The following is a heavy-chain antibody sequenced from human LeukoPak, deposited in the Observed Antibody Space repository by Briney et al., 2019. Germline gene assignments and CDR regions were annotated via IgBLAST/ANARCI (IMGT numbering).Heavy chain of an antibody. V-gene: IGHV3-23*01. Sequence: PGGSLRLSCEASGFTFSNYWMSWVRQAPGKGLEWVSAITGYGGDTYYAASVKGRFTVSRDNSKNTLYLQMSSLRAEDTAMYYCAKGRDTREWYKDAFDIWGQGTRVTVSS. D-gene: IGHD3-3*01. CDR2: ITGYGGDT. CDR1: GFTFSNYW. J-gene: IGHJ3*02. CDR3: AKGRDTREWYKDAFDI.